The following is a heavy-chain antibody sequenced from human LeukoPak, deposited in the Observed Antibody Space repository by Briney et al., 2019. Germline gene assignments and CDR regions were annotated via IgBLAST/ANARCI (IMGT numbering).Heavy chain of an antibody. CDR3: AASSGVTLGRF. J-gene: IGHJ4*02. D-gene: IGHD4/OR15-4a*01. CDR2: IYYTGIT. V-gene: IGHV4-31*03. Sequence: SETLSLTCTASGGSISSGTHYYNWIRQHPGKGLEWIGYIYYTGITSYNPSLRGRVSMSVDTSMNQVSLEVTSLTAADTAVYYCAASSGVTLGRFWGQGALVTVSS. CDR1: GGSISSGTHY.